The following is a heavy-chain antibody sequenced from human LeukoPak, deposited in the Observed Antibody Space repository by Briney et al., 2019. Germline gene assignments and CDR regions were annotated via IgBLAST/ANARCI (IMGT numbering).Heavy chain of an antibody. J-gene: IGHJ4*02. V-gene: IGHV1-2*02. CDR2: INPNSGGT. D-gene: IGHD3-22*01. Sequence: ASVKVSCKVSGYTLTELSMHWVRQAPGQGLEWMGWINPNSGGTNYAQKFQGRVTMTRDTSISTAYMELSRLRSDDTAVYYCARDRNTYYYDSSGLFDYWGQGTLVTVSS. CDR1: GYTLTELS. CDR3: ARDRNTYYYDSSGLFDY.